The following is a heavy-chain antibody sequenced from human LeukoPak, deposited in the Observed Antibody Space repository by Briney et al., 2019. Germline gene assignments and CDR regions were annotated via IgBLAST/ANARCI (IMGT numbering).Heavy chain of an antibody. D-gene: IGHD3-3*01. CDR2: ISGSGGST. Sequence: GPLRLSCAASGFTVSSNYMSWVRQAPGKGLEWVSAISGSGGSTYYADSVKGRFTISRDNSKNTLYLQMNSLRAEDTAVYYCAKDRAREIRFLEWLPNFDPWGQGTLVTVSS. CDR1: GFTVSSNY. J-gene: IGHJ5*02. CDR3: AKDRAREIRFLEWLPNFDP. V-gene: IGHV3-23*01.